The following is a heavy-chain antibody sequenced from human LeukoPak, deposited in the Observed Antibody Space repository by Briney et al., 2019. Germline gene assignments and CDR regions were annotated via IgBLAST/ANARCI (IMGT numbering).Heavy chain of an antibody. CDR1: GFTFSSYA. J-gene: IGHJ3*02. CDR2: ISDSGGST. Sequence: PGGSLRLSCAASGFTFSSYAMNWVRQAPGMGLEWVSGISDSGGSTYYADSVKGRFTISRDNSKNTLYLQMNSLRAEDTAVYYCARDLRMVRGVYPFDIWGQGTMVTVSS. D-gene: IGHD3-10*01. CDR3: ARDLRMVRGVYPFDI. V-gene: IGHV3-23*01.